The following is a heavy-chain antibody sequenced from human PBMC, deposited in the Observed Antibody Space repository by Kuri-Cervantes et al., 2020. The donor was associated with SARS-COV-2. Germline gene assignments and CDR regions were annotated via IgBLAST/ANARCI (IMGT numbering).Heavy chain of an antibody. CDR3: ARDPNANHNNWFDP. CDR1: GGSFSGYY. V-gene: IGHV4-34*01. CDR2: INHSGST. J-gene: IGHJ5*02. Sequence: GSLRLACAVYGGSFSGYYWSWIRQPPGKGLEWIGEINHSGSTNYNPSLKSRVTISVDTSKNQFSLKLSSVTAADTAVYYCARDPNANHNNWFDPWGPGTLVTVSS. D-gene: IGHD4/OR15-4a*01.